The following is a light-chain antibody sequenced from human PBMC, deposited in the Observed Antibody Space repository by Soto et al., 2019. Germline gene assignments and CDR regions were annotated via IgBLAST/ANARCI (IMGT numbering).Light chain of an antibody. CDR3: CSYAGSNIFAV. V-gene: IGLV2-23*01. CDR1: SSDIGSYDR. Sequence: QSALTQPASVSGSPGQSITISCTGTSSDIGSYDRVSWYQWHPGKAPKLIIYEDYRRPSQISNRFSGSKSGNTASLTISGLQAEDEADYCCCSYAGSNIFAVFGGGTKVTVL. J-gene: IGLJ2*01. CDR2: EDY.